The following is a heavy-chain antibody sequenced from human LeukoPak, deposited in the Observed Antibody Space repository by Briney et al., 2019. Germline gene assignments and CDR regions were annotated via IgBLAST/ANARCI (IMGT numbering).Heavy chain of an antibody. CDR3: AREYSSGEFDY. J-gene: IGHJ4*02. Sequence: PGGSLRLSCAASGFTVSSNYMSWVRRAPGKGLEWVSVIYSGGSTYYADSVKGRFTISRDNSKNTLYLQMNSLRAEDTAVYYCAREYSSGEFDYWGQGTLVTVSS. CDR1: GFTVSSNY. D-gene: IGHD6-19*01. CDR2: IYSGGST. V-gene: IGHV3-53*01.